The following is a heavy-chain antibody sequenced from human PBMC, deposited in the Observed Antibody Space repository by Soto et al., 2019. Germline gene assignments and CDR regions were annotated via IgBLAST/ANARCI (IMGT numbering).Heavy chain of an antibody. CDR2: IIPILGIA. J-gene: IGHJ4*02. CDR1: GGTFSSYT. Sequence: SVKVSCKASGGTFSSYTISWVRQAPGQGLEWMGRIIPILGIANYAQKFQGRVTITADKSTSTAYMELSSLRSEDTAVYYCLSRYCSSTSCYTPDYWGQGTLVTVSS. CDR3: LSRYCSSTSCYTPDY. V-gene: IGHV1-69*02. D-gene: IGHD2-2*02.